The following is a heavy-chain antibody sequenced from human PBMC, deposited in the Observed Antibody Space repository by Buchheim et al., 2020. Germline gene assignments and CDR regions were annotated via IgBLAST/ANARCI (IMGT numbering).Heavy chain of an antibody. V-gene: IGHV1-69*06. Sequence: QVQLVQSGAEVKKPGSSVKVSCKASGGTFSSYAISWVRQAPGQGLEWMGGIIPIFGTANYAQKFQGRVTITAAKSTSTPYMELSSLRSEDTAVYYCARSDYSNYYYYYYGMDVWGQGTT. J-gene: IGHJ6*02. CDR2: IIPIFGTA. D-gene: IGHD4-11*01. CDR3: ARSDYSNYYYYYYGMDV. CDR1: GGTFSSYA.